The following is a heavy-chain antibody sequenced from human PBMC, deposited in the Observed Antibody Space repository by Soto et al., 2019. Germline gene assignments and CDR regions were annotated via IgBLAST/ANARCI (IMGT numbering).Heavy chain of an antibody. V-gene: IGHV4-39*01. CDR1: GGTISGYY. D-gene: IGHD3-3*01. CDR2: IYYSGST. J-gene: IGHJ5*02. Sequence: SETLSLTCTVTGGTISGYYWTWIRQPPGKGLEWIGSIYYSGSTYYHPSLKSRVTISVDTSKNQFSLKLSSVTAADTAVYYCARHASLTYYDFWSGYFKDNWFDPWGQGTLVTVS. CDR3: ARHASLTYYDFWSGYFKDNWFDP.